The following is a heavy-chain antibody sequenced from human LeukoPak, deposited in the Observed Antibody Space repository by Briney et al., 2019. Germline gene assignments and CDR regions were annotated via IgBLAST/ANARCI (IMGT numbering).Heavy chain of an antibody. CDR3: ARHRLEYCTGGSCYPG. V-gene: IGHV4-39*01. Sequence: PSETLSLTCTVSGGSISNSSHYWGWLRQPPGKGLVWVGSLSYSGSIYYKPTLKSRVTISVDTSKNQFSLKLRSVTAADTAVYYCARHRLEYCTGGSCYPGWGEGTLVSVSS. CDR1: GGSISNSSHY. J-gene: IGHJ4*02. D-gene: IGHD2-15*01. CDR2: LSYSGSI.